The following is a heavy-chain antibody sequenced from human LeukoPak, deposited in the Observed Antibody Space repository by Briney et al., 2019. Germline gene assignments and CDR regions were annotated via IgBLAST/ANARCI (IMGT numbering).Heavy chain of an antibody. CDR2: IRYDGSNK. V-gene: IGHV3-30*02. CDR1: GFIFSSYG. D-gene: IGHD3-22*01. Sequence: QSGGSLRLSCAASGFIFSSYGMHWVRQAPGKGLEWVAFIRYDGSNKYYADSVKGRFTISRDNSKNTLYLQMNSLRAEDTAVYYCAKDRYYDSSGRPSLDYWGQGTLVTVSS. J-gene: IGHJ4*02. CDR3: AKDRYYDSSGRPSLDY.